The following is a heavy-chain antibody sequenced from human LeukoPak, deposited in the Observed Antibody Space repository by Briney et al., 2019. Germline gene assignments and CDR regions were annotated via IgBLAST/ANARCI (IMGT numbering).Heavy chain of an antibody. CDR1: GFTFSSYS. CDR2: ISSSSSYI. D-gene: IGHD2-2*01. J-gene: IGHJ4*02. CDR3: ARDDSGVPAASGDY. V-gene: IGHV3-21*01. Sequence: GGSLRLSCAASGFTFSSYSMNWVRQAPGKGLEWVSSISSSSSYIYYADSVKGRFTISRDNAKNSLYLQMNSLRAEDTAVYYCARDDSGVPAASGDYWGQGTLVTVSS.